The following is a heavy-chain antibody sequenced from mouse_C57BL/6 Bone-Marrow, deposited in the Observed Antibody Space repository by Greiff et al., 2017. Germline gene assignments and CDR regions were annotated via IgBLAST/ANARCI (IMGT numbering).Heavy chain of an antibody. CDR1: GFTFSSYG. Sequence: EVQGVESGGDLVKPGGSLKLSCAASGFTFSSYGMSWVRQTPDKRLEWVATISSGGSYTYYPDSVKGRFTISRDNAKNTLYLQMSSLKSEDTAMYYCARGSGTMDYWGQGTSVTVSS. V-gene: IGHV5-6*01. J-gene: IGHJ4*01. D-gene: IGHD4-1*01. CDR3: ARGSGTMDY. CDR2: ISSGGSYT.